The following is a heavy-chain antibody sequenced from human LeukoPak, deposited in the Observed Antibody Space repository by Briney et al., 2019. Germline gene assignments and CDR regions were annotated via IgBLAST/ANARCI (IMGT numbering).Heavy chain of an antibody. CDR2: IGISSGNT. J-gene: IGHJ4*02. V-gene: IGHV3-48*01. Sequence: PGGSLRLSCAASGFTFSDYSMNWVRQVPGKGLEWISYIGISSGNTKYADSVKGRFTISGDKAKNSLYLQMNSLRVEDTAVYYCARDYKYAFDNWGQGTLVTVSS. D-gene: IGHD5-24*01. CDR1: GFTFSDYS. CDR3: ARDYKYAFDN.